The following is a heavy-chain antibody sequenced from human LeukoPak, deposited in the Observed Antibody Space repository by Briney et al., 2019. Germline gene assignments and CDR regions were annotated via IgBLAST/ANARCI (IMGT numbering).Heavy chain of an antibody. CDR1: GFTFSSYA. Sequence: PGGSLRLSCAASGFTFSSYAMHWVRQAPGKGLEWVSIIQSGGTTCYADSVRGRFTISRDNSKNTLDLQMNSLRADDTAVYYCARDLRGVYIFDQWGQGTLVTVSS. D-gene: IGHD5/OR15-5a*01. J-gene: IGHJ4*02. CDR2: IIQSGGTT. CDR3: ARDLRGVYIFDQ. V-gene: IGHV3-23*01.